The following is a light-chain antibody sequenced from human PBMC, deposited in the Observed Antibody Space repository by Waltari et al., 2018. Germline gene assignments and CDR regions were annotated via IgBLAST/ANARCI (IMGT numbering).Light chain of an antibody. Sequence: QLVLTQSPLASASLGASVKLTCTLSSGHSSNVIAWLQQHPEKGPRYLMKVNSDGSHSKGDEIPDRFSGSSSGAERYLTISNLQSEDEADYYCQTGGHGTWVFGGGTKLTVL. CDR1: SGHSSNV. CDR2: VNSDGSH. V-gene: IGLV4-69*01. J-gene: IGLJ3*02. CDR3: QTGGHGTWV.